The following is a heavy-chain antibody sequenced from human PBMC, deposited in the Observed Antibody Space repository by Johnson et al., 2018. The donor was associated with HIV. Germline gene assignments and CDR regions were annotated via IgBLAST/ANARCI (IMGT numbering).Heavy chain of an antibody. Sequence: VQLVESGGGLVQPGGSLRLSCAASGITVSSSYMSWVRQAPGQGLEWVSVIYSGGNTYYADSASGRFPISRDNSKNTLYLQMNSLRAEDTAVYHCAREGAWEVRPGAFDIWGQGTTVTVSS. CDR2: IYSGGNT. V-gene: IGHV3-66*01. D-gene: IGHD1-26*01. J-gene: IGHJ3*02. CDR3: AREGAWEVRPGAFDI. CDR1: GITVSSSY.